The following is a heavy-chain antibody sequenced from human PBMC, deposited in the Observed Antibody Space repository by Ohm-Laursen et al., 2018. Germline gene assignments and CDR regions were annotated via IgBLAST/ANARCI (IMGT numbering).Heavy chain of an antibody. V-gene: IGHV4-59*08. CDR3: ARHVYGYSGHHFDY. Sequence: SDTPSLTCTVSGGSISTYYWSWIRQPPGKGLEWIGYIYYSGSTNYNPSLKSRVTISVDTSKNQFSLKLSSVTAADTAVYYCARHVYGYSGHHFDYWGQGTLVTVSS. CDR2: IYYSGST. CDR1: GGSISTYY. D-gene: IGHD5-12*01. J-gene: IGHJ4*02.